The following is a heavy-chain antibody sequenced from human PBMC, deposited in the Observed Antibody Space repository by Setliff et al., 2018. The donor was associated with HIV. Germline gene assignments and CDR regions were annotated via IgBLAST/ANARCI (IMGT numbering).Heavy chain of an antibody. V-gene: IGHV4-4*09. D-gene: IGHD2-21*01. CDR1: DDSFSNYD. CDR3: ARLGRAIDDGGSSLRLDF. CDR2: ISSSGTT. J-gene: IGHJ4*02. Sequence: SETLSLTCVVSDDSFSNYDWTWIRQSPGKALEWIGYISSSGTTTYNPSLRSRVTISIETSNTRFSLWLRSATAADTATYFCARLGRAIDDGGSSLRLDFWGQGMLVTVSS.